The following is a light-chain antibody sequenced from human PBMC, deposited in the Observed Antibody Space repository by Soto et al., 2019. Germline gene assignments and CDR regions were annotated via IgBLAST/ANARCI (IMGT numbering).Light chain of an antibody. CDR3: QSYDFSLSGNVI. V-gene: IGLV1-47*02. CDR1: SSNIGTNY. J-gene: IGLJ2*01. Sequence: QSVLTQSPSASGTPGQRVTVSCSGSSSNIGTNYVYWYQQLPGRAPKLLMYGDSNRPSGVPDRFSGSKSATSASLTIAGLQAEDEAVYYCQSYDFSLSGNVIFGGGTKLTVL. CDR2: GDS.